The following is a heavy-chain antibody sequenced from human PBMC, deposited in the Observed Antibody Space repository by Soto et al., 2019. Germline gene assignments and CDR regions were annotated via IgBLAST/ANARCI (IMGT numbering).Heavy chain of an antibody. CDR2: IYSGGST. Sequence: GGSLRLSCAASGFTVSSNYMSWVRQAPGKGLEWVSVIYSGGSTYYADSVKGRFTISRDNSKNTLYLQMNSLRAEDTAVYYCAKAWGTVTTSVWGKGTTVTVSS. V-gene: IGHV3-53*01. D-gene: IGHD4-4*01. J-gene: IGHJ6*04. CDR1: GFTVSSNY. CDR3: AKAWGTVTTSV.